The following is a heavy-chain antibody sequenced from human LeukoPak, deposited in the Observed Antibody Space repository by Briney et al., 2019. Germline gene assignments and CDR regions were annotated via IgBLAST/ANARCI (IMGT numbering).Heavy chain of an antibody. J-gene: IGHJ5*02. CDR1: GFTFSGSA. CDR3: TRSSGPFTWFDP. Sequence: GGSLKLSCAASGFTFSGSAMHWVRQASGKGLEWVGRIRSKANSYATAYAASVRGRFTISRDDSKNTAYLQMNSLKTEDTAVYYCTRSSGPFTWFDPWGQGTLVTVSS. D-gene: IGHD3-16*01. V-gene: IGHV3-73*01. CDR2: IRSKANSYAT.